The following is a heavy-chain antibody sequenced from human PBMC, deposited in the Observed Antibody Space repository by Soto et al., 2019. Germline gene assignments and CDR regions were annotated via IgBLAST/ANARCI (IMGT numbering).Heavy chain of an antibody. V-gene: IGHV3-15*01. CDR2: IKSKSDGETA. D-gene: IGHD5-18*01. J-gene: IGHJ4*02. Sequence: PGGSLRLFCAASGLTFCNVWMTWVRQAPGKGREWVGRIKSKSDGETADVAAPVKARFTISRDDSKNTVFLEMNSLKSEDTALYYCAITAMINRDSSTSFDYWGRGTQVTVSS. CDR1: GLTFCNVW. CDR3: AITAMINRDSSTSFDY.